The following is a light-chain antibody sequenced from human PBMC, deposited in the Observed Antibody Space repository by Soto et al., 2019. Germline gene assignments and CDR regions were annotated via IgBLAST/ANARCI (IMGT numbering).Light chain of an antibody. CDR3: QQYGSSPT. CDR1: QIIGSAY. CDR2: GAS. V-gene: IGKV3-20*01. J-gene: IGKJ2*01. Sequence: ETTLTQSPDTLSLSPGEGATLSCRASQIIGSAYLAWYQQKPGQAPRLLIFGASTRATGTPHRFSGSGSGTDFTLTISALESEDFAVYFCQQYGSSPTFGQGTKLEIK.